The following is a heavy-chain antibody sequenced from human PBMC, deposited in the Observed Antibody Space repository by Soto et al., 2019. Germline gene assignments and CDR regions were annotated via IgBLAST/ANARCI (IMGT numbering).Heavy chain of an antibody. D-gene: IGHD3-22*01. CDR2: IIPIFGTA. Sequence: ASVKVSCKASGGTFSSYAISWVRQAPGQGLEWMGGIIPIFGTANYAQKFQGRVTITADESTSTAYMELSSLRSEDTAVYYCASNYYDSSGFDYWGQGTLVTVSS. V-gene: IGHV1-69*13. CDR3: ASNYYDSSGFDY. J-gene: IGHJ4*02. CDR1: GGTFSSYA.